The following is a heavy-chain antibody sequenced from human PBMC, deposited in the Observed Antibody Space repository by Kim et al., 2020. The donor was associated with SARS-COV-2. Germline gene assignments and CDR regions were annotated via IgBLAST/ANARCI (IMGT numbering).Heavy chain of an antibody. V-gene: IGHV4-34*01. J-gene: IGHJ5*02. CDR2: INHSGST. D-gene: IGHD3-10*01. CDR3: ARGGGPVLLWFGPNRGRFDP. Sequence: SETLSLTCAVYGGSFSGYYWSWIRQPPGKGLEWIGEINHSGSTNYNPSLKSRVTISVDTSKNQFSLKLSSVTAADTAVYYCARGGGPVLLWFGPNRGRFDPWGQGTLVTVSS. CDR1: GGSFSGYY.